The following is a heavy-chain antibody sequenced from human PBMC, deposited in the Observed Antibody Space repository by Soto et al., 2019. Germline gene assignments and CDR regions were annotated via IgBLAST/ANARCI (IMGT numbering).Heavy chain of an antibody. Sequence: QVQLQESGPGLVKPSGTLSLTCAVSGGSISSSNWWSWVRQPPGKGLQWIGEIYHSGSTNYNPSLQSRGAISVDKSKNQFSLQLSSVTAADTAVYYCARVVGGYYYGMDVWGHGTTVTVSS. CDR3: ARVVGGYYYGMDV. D-gene: IGHD2-2*01. CDR2: IYHSGST. J-gene: IGHJ6*02. V-gene: IGHV4-4*02. CDR1: GGSISSSNW.